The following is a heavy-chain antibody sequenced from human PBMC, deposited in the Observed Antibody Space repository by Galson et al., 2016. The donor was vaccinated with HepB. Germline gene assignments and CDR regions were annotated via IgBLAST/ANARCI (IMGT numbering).Heavy chain of an antibody. CDR2: TYYRSKWYN. V-gene: IGHV6-1*01. D-gene: IGHD5-12*01. CDR3: ARVRSGYSGYANPYYYGMDV. J-gene: IGHJ6*02. Sequence: SAISADSVSSNSATWNWIRQSPSRAREWLGRTYYRSKWYNDYALSVKSRININPDTSKNQFSLQLNSVTPEDTAVYYCARVRSGYSGYANPYYYGMDVWGQGTTVTVSS. CDR1: ADSVSSNSAT.